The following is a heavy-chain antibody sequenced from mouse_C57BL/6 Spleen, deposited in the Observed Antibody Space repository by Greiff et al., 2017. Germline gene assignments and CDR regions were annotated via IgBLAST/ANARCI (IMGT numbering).Heavy chain of an antibody. CDR1: GYSFTSYY. D-gene: IGHD3-2*02. V-gene: IGHV1-66*01. CDR2: IYPGSGNT. CDR3: ARSGLRYDAMDY. Sequence: VQLQQSGPELVKPGASVKISCKASGYSFTSYYIHWVKQRPGQGLEWIGWIYPGSGNTKYNEKFKGKATLTADTSSSTAYMPLSSLTSEDSAVYYCARSGLRYDAMDYWGQGTSVTVSS. J-gene: IGHJ4*01.